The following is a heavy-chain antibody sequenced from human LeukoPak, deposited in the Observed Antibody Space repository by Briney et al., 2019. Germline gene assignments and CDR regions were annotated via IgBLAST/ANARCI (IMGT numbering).Heavy chain of an antibody. CDR3: ARDCPTMIVVKNYYGMDV. V-gene: IGHV1-18*01. J-gene: IGHJ6*02. CDR1: GYTFTSYG. Sequence: ASVKVSCKASGYTFTSYGISWVRQAPGQGLEWMGWISAYNGNTNYAQKLQGRVTMTTDTSTSTAYMELRSLRSDDTAVYYCARDCPTMIVVKNYYGMDVWGQGTTVTVSS. CDR2: ISAYNGNT. D-gene: IGHD3-22*01.